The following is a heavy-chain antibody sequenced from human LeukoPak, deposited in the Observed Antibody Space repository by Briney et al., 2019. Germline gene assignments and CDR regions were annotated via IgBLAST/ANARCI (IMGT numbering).Heavy chain of an antibody. CDR2: IYHSGST. CDR3: ACSNYYEYFHD. D-gene: IGHD3-3*01. CDR1: GGSINNYY. Sequence: SETLSLTCTVSGGSINNYYWSWIRQPPGKGLEWLGYIYHSGSTNYNPSLKSRVTISADTSKNHFSLKLSSVTAADTAVYYCACSNYYEYFHDWGQGTLVTVSS. V-gene: IGHV4-59*01. J-gene: IGHJ1*01.